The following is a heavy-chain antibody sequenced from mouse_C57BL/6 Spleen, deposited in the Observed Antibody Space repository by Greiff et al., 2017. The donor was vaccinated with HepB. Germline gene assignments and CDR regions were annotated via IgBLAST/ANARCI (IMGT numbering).Heavy chain of an antibody. CDR1: GFSLTSYG. CDR3: ASPLFIGSSHYAMDY. J-gene: IGHJ4*01. CDR2: IWSGGST. V-gene: IGHV2-2*01. Sequence: VQVVESGPGLVQPSQSLSITCTVSGFSLTSYGVHWVRQSPGKGLEWLGVIWSGGSTDYNAAFISRLSISKDNSKSQVFFKMNSLQADDTAIYYCASPLFIGSSHYAMDYWGQGTSVTVSS. D-gene: IGHD1-1*01.